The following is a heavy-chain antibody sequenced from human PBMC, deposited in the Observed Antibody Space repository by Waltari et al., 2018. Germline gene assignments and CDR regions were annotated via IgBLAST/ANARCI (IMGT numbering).Heavy chain of an antibody. CDR2: MNHRGSG. CDR3: ARAPSFHYVVLSVPLTLDY. Sequence: QVQLNQWGAGVLKPSETLSLTCAVYGESFIDHFWTWIRQTPGKGLEWIGQMNHRGSGTYNPSLKNRVTISVDTSMNQFSLMMTSLTAADTAVYYCARAPSFHYVVLSVPLTLDYWSQGTMVFVSS. V-gene: IGHV4-34*01. J-gene: IGHJ3*01. CDR1: GESFIDHF. D-gene: IGHD3-3*01.